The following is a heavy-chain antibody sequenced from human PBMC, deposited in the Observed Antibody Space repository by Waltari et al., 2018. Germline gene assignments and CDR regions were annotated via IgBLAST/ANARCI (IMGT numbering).Heavy chain of an antibody. CDR1: GYTFTDYY. CDR3: ATEDGLAAAGVYYFDY. D-gene: IGHD6-13*01. Sequence: EVQLVQSGAEVKKPGATVKISCKASGYTFTDYYMHWVPQAPGKGLEWMGRVDPEDGETIYAEKFQGRVTITADTSTDTAYMELSSLRSEDTAVYYCATEDGLAAAGVYYFDYWGQGTLVTVSS. V-gene: IGHV1-69-2*01. J-gene: IGHJ4*02. CDR2: VDPEDGET.